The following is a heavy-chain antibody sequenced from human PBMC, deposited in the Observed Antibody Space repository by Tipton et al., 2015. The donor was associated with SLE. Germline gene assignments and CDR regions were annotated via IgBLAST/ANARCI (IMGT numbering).Heavy chain of an antibody. CDR2: INSDGSST. Sequence: GSLRLSCAASGFTFSSYWMHWVRQAPGKGLVWVSRINSDGSSTSYADSVKGRFTISRDNAKNTLYLQMNSLRAEDTAVYYCARGDVWFGEKRGFGYWGQGTLVTVSS. CDR1: GFTFSSYW. J-gene: IGHJ4*02. D-gene: IGHD3-10*01. CDR3: ARGDVWFGEKRGFGY. V-gene: IGHV3-74*01.